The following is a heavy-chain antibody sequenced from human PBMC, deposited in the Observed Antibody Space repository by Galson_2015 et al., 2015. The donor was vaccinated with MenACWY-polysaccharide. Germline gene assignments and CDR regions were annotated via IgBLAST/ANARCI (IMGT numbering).Heavy chain of an antibody. V-gene: IGHV3-7*01. Sequence: SLRLSCAASGFTLNSYWMSWVRQPPGKGLEWVANIKQDGREKYYVDSVKGRFTISRDNAKNSLYLQMNNLRAEDTAVYYCARPHGYGVDYYFDSWGQGTLVTVSS. J-gene: IGHJ4*02. D-gene: IGHD4-17*01. CDR3: ARPHGYGVDYYFDS. CDR1: GFTLNSYW. CDR2: IKQDGREK.